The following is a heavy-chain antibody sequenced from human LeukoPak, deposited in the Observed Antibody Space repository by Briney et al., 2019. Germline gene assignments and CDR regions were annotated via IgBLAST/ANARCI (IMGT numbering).Heavy chain of an antibody. Sequence: PGGSQRLSCAASGFTCNDYAMHWVREAPGKGLEWVSLISGDGGSTYYADSVKGRFTISRDNNKNSLYLQMNSLRTEDTALYYCEKDMALDGSSWGQGTLVTVSS. CDR2: ISGDGGST. CDR3: EKDMALDGSS. V-gene: IGHV3-43*02. D-gene: IGHD3-10*01. CDR1: GFTCNDYA. J-gene: IGHJ4*02.